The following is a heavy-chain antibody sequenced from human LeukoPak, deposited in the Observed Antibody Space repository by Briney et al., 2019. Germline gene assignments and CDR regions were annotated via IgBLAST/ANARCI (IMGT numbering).Heavy chain of an antibody. CDR1: GFTVSSNY. CDR3: ARDSDYYDSSGYYYLRYFQH. CDR2: IYSGGST. J-gene: IGHJ1*01. Sequence: PGGSLRLSCAASGFTVSSNYMGWVRQAPGKGLEWVSVIYSGGSTYHADSVKGRFTISRDNSKNTLYLQMNSLRAEDTAVYYCARDSDYYDSSGYYYLRYFQHWGQGTLVTVSS. V-gene: IGHV3-66*01. D-gene: IGHD3-22*01.